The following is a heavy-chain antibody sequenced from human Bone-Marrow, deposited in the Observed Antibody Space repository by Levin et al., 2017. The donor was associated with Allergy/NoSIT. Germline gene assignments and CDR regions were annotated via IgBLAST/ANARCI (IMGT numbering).Heavy chain of an antibody. CDR2: IKSKSDGEST. CDR3: NTLGSSRKLDY. V-gene: IGHV3-15*01. CDR1: GFTFTNAW. Sequence: GGSLRLSCTASGFTFTNAWMTWVRQVPGKGLECVGRIKSKSDGESTDYSPPVKGRFTISRDDSRSTLYLQMNSMKSEDTGVYYCNTLGSSRKLDYWGQGSLVTVSS. D-gene: IGHD2-2*01. J-gene: IGHJ4*02.